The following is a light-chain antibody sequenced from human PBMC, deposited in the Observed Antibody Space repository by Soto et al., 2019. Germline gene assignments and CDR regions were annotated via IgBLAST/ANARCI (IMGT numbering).Light chain of an antibody. CDR3: QHYNSYSEA. J-gene: IGKJ1*01. V-gene: IGKV1-5*03. Sequence: IQMTQSPSTLSGSVGDRVTITFRASQTISSWLALYQQKPGKAPKLLIYKASTLKSGVPSRFSGSGSGTEFTLTISSLQPDDFATYYCQHYNSYSEAFGQGTKVDI. CDR2: KAS. CDR1: QTISSW.